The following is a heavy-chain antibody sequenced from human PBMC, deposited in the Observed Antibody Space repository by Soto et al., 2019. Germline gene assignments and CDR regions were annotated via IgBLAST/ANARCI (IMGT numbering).Heavy chain of an antibody. J-gene: IGHJ5*02. V-gene: IGHV4-34*01. CDR1: GGSFSGYY. D-gene: IGHD5-18*01. CDR2: INHSGST. CDR3: ASQGGDTAMVNWFDP. Sequence: SETLSLTCAVYGGSFSGYYWSWIRQPPGKGLEWIGEINHSGSTNYNPSLKSRVTISVDTSKNQFSLKLSSVTAADMAVYYCASQGGDTAMVNWFDPWGQGTLVTVPQ.